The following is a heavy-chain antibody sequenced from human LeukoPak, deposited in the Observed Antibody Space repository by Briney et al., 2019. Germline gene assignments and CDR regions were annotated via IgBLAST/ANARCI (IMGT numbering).Heavy chain of an antibody. D-gene: IGHD2-21*02. J-gene: IGHJ3*02. CDR2: ISGSGGST. Sequence: GGSLRLSCAASGFTFSSYAMTWVRQAPGKGLEWVSGISGSGGSTYYADSVKGRFTISRDNSKNTLYLQMNSLRAEDTAVYYCATYCGGDCYSPHDAFDMWGQGTMVTVSS. CDR3: ATYCGGDCYSPHDAFDM. V-gene: IGHV3-23*01. CDR1: GFTFSSYA.